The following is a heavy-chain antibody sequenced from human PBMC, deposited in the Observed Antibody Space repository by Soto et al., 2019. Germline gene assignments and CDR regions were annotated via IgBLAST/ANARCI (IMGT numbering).Heavy chain of an antibody. D-gene: IGHD3-10*01. CDR3: ARGSMVRGPTPFDY. Sequence: LSLTCNVSGGSIRSYYWNWIRQPPGKTLEWIGDVYYSGSANYNPSLKSRVTISVDMSRNQFSLKLNSVTAADTAVYYCARGSMVRGPTPFDYWGQGTLVTVSS. V-gene: IGHV4-59*01. CDR1: GGSIRSYY. CDR2: VYYSGSA. J-gene: IGHJ4*02.